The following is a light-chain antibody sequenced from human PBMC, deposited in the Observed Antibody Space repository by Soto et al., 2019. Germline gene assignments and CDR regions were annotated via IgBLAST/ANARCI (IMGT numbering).Light chain of an antibody. Sequence: DIPMTQSPSSLSASVGDRVTITCRASQGISHYLAWYQQKPGKVPKLLIYAASTLQSGVPSRFSAGGSGTDFTLTISSLQPEDVATYYCQKYNSDHVFGPGTKVDIK. V-gene: IGKV1-27*01. J-gene: IGKJ3*01. CDR1: QGISHY. CDR3: QKYNSDHV. CDR2: AAS.